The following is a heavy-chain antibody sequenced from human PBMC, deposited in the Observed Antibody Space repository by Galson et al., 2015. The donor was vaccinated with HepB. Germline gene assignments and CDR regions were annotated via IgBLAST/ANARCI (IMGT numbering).Heavy chain of an antibody. CDR1: GYNFSGYW. V-gene: IGHV5-51*03. Sequence: QSGAEVKKPGESLKISFKGSGYNFSGYWIGWVRQMPGKGLEWMGTIFPGDSHTRYSPSFQGQVTISADKSTAYLQWSSLKASDTARYYCARSSSGPLGYYGMDVWGQGTTVTVSS. CDR3: ARSSSGPLGYYGMDV. D-gene: IGHD3-22*01. J-gene: IGHJ6*02. CDR2: IFPGDSHT.